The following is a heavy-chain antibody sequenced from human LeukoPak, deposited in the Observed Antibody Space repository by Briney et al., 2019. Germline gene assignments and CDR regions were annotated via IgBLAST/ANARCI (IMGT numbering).Heavy chain of an antibody. J-gene: IGHJ3*02. D-gene: IGHD2-21*01. CDR1: GFTFRHFW. V-gene: IGHV3-74*01. CDR2: ISGDGGST. CDR3: VRDLFPDAFDI. Sequence: GGSLRLSCAASGFTFRHFWMHWVRQAPGKGLVWVSRISGDGGSTVYADSVKGRFTISRDNAENTLYLQMNSLRGDDTALYYCVRDLFPDAFDIWGQGTMVSV.